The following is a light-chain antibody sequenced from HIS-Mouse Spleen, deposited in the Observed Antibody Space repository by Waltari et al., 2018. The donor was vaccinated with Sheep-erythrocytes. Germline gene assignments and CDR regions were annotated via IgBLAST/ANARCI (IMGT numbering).Light chain of an antibody. J-gene: IGLJ2*01. CDR2: NDS. CDR3: QSADSSGTYPV. V-gene: IGLV3-25*03. Sequence: SYELTQPPSVSVSPGQTARITCSGDALPKQYADWYQQKPGQAPVLVIYNDSERPSGIPERFSGSSSGTTVTLTISGVQAEDEADYYCQSADSSGTYPVFGGGTKLTVL. CDR1: ALPKQY.